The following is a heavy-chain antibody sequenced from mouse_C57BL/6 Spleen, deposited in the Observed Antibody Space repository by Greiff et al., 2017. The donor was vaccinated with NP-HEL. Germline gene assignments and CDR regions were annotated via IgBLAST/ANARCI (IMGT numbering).Heavy chain of an antibody. CDR3: ARHRDYYGSSSFAY. CDR1: GFSLTSYG. CDR2: IWSDGSP. D-gene: IGHD1-1*01. J-gene: IGHJ3*01. V-gene: IGHV2-6-1*01. Sequence: QVQLQQSGPGLVAPSQSLSITCTVSGFSLTSYGVHWVRQPPGKGLEWLVVIWSDGSPTYNSALKSRLSISKDNSKSQVFLKMNRLQTDDTAMYYCARHRDYYGSSSFAYWGQGTLVTVSA.